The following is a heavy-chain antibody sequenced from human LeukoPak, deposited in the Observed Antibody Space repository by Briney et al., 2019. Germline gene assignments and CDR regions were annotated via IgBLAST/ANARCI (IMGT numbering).Heavy chain of an antibody. V-gene: IGHV3-7*05. CDR3: ARSGLRYFDCPDY. J-gene: IGHJ4*02. CDR1: GFTFGDYA. CDR2: IKQDGSEK. D-gene: IGHD3-9*01. Sequence: GGSLRLSCTASGFTFGDYAMSWVRQAPGKGLEWVATIKQDGSEKYYVDSVKGRFTISRDNAKNSLSLQMNSLRAEDTAVYYCARSGLRYFDCPDYWGQGALVTVSS.